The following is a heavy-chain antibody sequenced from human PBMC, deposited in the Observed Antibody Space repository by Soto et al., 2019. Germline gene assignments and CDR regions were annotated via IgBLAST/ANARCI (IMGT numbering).Heavy chain of an antibody. Sequence: QVQLVQSGAEVKKTGSSVRVSCKASGGTFSSYRLNWLRQAPGHGLDWVGGIVPIRRAAEYAQGFQGRVTITSDETTRTSYMELRSLKSQDTAVYYCVRDSGAKLSSSWGQGTLVTVSS. CDR1: GGTFSSYR. CDR2: IVPIRRAA. D-gene: IGHD6-13*01. J-gene: IGHJ1*01. CDR3: VRDSGAKLSSS. V-gene: IGHV1-69*01.